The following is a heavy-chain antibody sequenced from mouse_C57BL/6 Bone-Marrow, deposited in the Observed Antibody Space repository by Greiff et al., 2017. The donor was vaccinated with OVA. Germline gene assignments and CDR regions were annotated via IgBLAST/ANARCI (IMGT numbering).Heavy chain of an antibody. D-gene: IGHD1-1*01. V-gene: IGHV2-5*01. CDR2: IWRGGST. J-gene: IGHJ4*01. Sequence: VLLVESGPGLVQPSPSLSLTCTVSGFSLTSYGVHWVRQSPGKGLEWLGVIWRGGSTDYNAAFISRLSITKDNAKTQVFFKMNSLQADDAAIYYCAKKDYYGSLDYWGQGTSVTVSS. CDR1: GFSLTSYG. CDR3: AKKDYYGSLDY.